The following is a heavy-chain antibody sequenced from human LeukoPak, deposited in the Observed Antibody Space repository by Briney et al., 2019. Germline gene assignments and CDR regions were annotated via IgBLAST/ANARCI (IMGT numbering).Heavy chain of an antibody. V-gene: IGHV1-2*02. CDR2: INPNSGGT. Sequence: GASVKVSCEASGYTFTGYYMHWVRQAPGQGLEWMGWINPNSGGTNYAQKFQGRVTMTRDTSISTAYMELSRLRSDDTAVYYCARVKGSANWNFRSGGYYGMDVWGQGATVTVSS. J-gene: IGHJ6*02. D-gene: IGHD1-7*01. CDR3: ARVKGSANWNFRSGGYYGMDV. CDR1: GYTFTGYY.